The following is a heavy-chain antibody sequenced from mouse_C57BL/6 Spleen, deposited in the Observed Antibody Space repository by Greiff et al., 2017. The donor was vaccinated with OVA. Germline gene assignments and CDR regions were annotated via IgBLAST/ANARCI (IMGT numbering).Heavy chain of an antibody. CDR1: GYSFTGYY. CDR3: ARVYDYDWYFDV. J-gene: IGHJ1*03. CDR2: INPSTGGT. Sequence: EVQLQESGPELVKPGASVKISCKASGYSFTGYYMNWVKQSPEKSLEWIGEINPSTGGTTYNQKFKAKATLTVDKSSSTAYMQLKSLTSEDSAVYYCARVYDYDWYFDVWGTGTTVTVSS. V-gene: IGHV1-42*01. D-gene: IGHD2-4*01.